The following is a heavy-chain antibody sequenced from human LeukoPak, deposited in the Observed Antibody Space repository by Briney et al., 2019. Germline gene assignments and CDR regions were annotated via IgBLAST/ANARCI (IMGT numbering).Heavy chain of an antibody. CDR2: ISTRGGTI. Sequence: GGSLRLSCGASGFIFSDYEMNWVRQAPGKGLEWISYISTRGGTIYYADSVEGRFTISRDNAKNALYLQMNSLRVEDTAFYYCVRDGYSYGYDFDYWGQGTLVAVS. J-gene: IGHJ4*02. D-gene: IGHD5-18*01. CDR3: VRDGYSYGYDFDY. CDR1: GFIFSDYE. V-gene: IGHV3-48*03.